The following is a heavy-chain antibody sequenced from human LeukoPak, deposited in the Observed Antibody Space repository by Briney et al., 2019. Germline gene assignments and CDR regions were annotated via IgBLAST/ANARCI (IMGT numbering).Heavy chain of an antibody. D-gene: IGHD2-15*01. J-gene: IGHJ3*02. CDR1: GFTFSSYS. V-gene: IGHV3-21*01. Sequence: GGSLRLSCAASGFTFSSYSMNWVRQAPGKGLEWVSSISSSSSYIYYADSVKGRFTISRDNAKNSLYLQMNSLRAEDTAVYYCARTRRGGGGSRKAAFDIWGQGTMVTVSS. CDR2: ISSSSSYI. CDR3: ARTRRGGGGSRKAAFDI.